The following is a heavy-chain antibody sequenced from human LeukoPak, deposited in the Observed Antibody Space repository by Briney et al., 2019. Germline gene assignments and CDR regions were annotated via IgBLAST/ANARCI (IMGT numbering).Heavy chain of an antibody. Sequence: PGGSLRLSCAASGFTFDDYGMTWVRQAPGKGLEWVSGINWNGGRIDYAESVKGRFTISRDNTKNSLYLQMNSLRAEDTAFYYCARRFGELEHAFDTWGQGTLVTVSS. J-gene: IGHJ3*02. CDR3: ARRFGELEHAFDT. CDR2: INWNGGRI. V-gene: IGHV3-20*04. D-gene: IGHD3-10*01. CDR1: GFTFDDYG.